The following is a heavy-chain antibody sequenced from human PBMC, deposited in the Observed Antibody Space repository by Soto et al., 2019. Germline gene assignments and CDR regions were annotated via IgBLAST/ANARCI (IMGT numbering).Heavy chain of an antibody. D-gene: IGHD2-15*01. J-gene: IGHJ4*02. CDR1: GFTFRSHG. Sequence: GGSLRLSCAASGFTFRSHGMHWVRQAPGKGLEWVAVIWYDGSNKYYADSVKGRFTISRDNSKNTLYLQMNSLRAEDTAVYYCTSEIGLLFDYWGQGTLVTVSS. CDR2: IWYDGSNK. V-gene: IGHV3-33*01. CDR3: TSEIGLLFDY.